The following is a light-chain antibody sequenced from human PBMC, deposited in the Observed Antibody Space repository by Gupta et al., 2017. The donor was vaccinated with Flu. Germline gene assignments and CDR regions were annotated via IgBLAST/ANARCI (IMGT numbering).Light chain of an antibody. CDR1: KWEDVY. CDR2: KDS. J-gene: IGLJ2*01. CDR3: QAWDSGICG. Sequence: SPGQTASITCSGDKWEDVYVSWYQQKPGQSPLLVIYKDSQRSSAIPGRFSCSNSGNTATLTISGTQAMDEADYYWQAWDSGICGFGGGTKLTVL. V-gene: IGLV3-1*01.